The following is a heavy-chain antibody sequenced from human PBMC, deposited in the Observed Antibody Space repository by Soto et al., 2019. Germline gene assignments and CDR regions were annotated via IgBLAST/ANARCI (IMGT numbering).Heavy chain of an antibody. D-gene: IGHD1-26*01. V-gene: IGHV1-3*01. J-gene: IGHJ2*01. CDR2: INAGNGNT. Sequence: QVQLVQSGAEVKKPGASVKVSCKASGYTFTSYAMHWVRQAPGQRLEWMGWINAGNGNTKYSQKFQRRVTITRDTSASTAYMELSSLRSEGTAVYYCARGGSLYWYFDLWGRGTLVTVSS. CDR1: GYTFTSYA. CDR3: ARGGSLYWYFDL.